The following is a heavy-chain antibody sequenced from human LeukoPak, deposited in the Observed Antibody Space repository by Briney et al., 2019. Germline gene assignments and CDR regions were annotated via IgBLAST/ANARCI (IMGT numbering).Heavy chain of an antibody. CDR1: GYTFSSYG. CDR3: ARAPLREALDY. Sequence: PGRSLRLSCAASGYTFSSYGIYWLRQAPGKGLEWVAVVWYDGSKQYYADSVKGRFTISKDNSNNIAYLQMNSLREEDTAVYYCARAPLREALDYWGQGTLVTVSS. V-gene: IGHV3-33*07. J-gene: IGHJ4*02. CDR2: VWYDGSKQ.